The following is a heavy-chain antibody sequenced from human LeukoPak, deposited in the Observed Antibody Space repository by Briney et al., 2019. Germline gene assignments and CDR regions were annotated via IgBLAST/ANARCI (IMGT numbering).Heavy chain of an antibody. V-gene: IGHV3-11*01. D-gene: IGHD3-16*02. Sequence: GGSLRLSCAASGFTFSDYYMSWIRQAPGKGREWVSYISSSGSTIYYADSVKGRFTISRDNAKNSLYLQMNSLRAEDTAVYYCARGDYVWGSYRIFDYWGQGTLVTVSS. J-gene: IGHJ4*02. CDR2: ISSSGSTI. CDR3: ARGDYVWGSYRIFDY. CDR1: GFTFSDYY.